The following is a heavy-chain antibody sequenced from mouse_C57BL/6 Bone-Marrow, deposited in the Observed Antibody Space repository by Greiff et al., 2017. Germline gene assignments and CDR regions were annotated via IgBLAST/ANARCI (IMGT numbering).Heavy chain of an antibody. CDR1: GYTFTDYY. J-gene: IGHJ2*01. CDR2: INPYNGGT. V-gene: IGHV1-19*01. Sequence: VQLQQSGPVLVKPGASVKMSCKASGYTFTDYYMNWVKQSHGKSLEWIGVINPYNGGTSYNQKFKGKATLTVDKSSSTAYMELNSLTSEDSAVYYCAKPGRELDFDYWGQGTTLTVSS. CDR3: AKPGRELDFDY.